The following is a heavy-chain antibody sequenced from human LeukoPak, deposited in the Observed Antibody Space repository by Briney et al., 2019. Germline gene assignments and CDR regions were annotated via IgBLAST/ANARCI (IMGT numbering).Heavy chain of an antibody. V-gene: IGHV3-66*02. CDR2: IYSGGST. CDR1: GFTVSSNY. Sequence: GGSLRLSCAASGFTVSSNYMSWVRQAPGKGLECVSVIYSGGSTYYADSVKGRFTISRDNSKNTLYLQMNSLRAEDTAVYYCARVRSGSYYGDLAYYYYMDVWGKGTTVTVSS. CDR3: ARVRSGSYYGDLAYYYYMDV. D-gene: IGHD1-26*01. J-gene: IGHJ6*03.